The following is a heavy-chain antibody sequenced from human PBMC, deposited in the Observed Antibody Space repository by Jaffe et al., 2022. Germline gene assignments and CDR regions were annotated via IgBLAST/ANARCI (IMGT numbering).Heavy chain of an antibody. V-gene: IGHV3-7*01. D-gene: IGHD5-12*01. CDR3: ARVGGYSGYEVVYYYYYYMDV. Sequence: EVQLVESGGGLVQPGGSLRLSCAASGFTFSSYWMSWVRQAPGKGLEWVANIKQDGSEKYYVDSVKGRFTISRDNAKNSLYLQMNSLRAEDTAVYYCARVGGYSGYEVVYYYYYYMDVWGKGTTVTVSS. J-gene: IGHJ6*03. CDR1: GFTFSSYW. CDR2: IKQDGSEK.